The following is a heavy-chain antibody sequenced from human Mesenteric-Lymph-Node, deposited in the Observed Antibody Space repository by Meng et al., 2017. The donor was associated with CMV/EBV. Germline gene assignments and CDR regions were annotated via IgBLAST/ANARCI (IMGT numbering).Heavy chain of an antibody. Sequence: SYAGYDMHWVRQTPGQGLGWIGWINHNSGGTKEAQKFQGRVTMNRDTSISTAYMELSRLRSDDTDVYYCARAADILLWFGELFWFDPWGQGTLVTVSS. D-gene: IGHD3-10*01. CDR3: ARAADILLWFGELFWFDP. V-gene: IGHV1-2*02. J-gene: IGHJ5*02. CDR1: SYAGYD. CDR2: INHNSGGT.